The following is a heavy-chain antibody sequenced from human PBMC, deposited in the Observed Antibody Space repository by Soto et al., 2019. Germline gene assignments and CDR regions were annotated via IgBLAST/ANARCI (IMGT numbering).Heavy chain of an antibody. Sequence: LGGCLRLSCAPPGFTFGRYEMQSVCVAPGQGLEWVSYISGSGSTICYADSVKGRFTISRDNAKNSLYLQMNSLRAEDTAVYYCARDRGVRGHPFDIWAQALMLTITS. CDR3: ARDRGVRGHPFDI. CDR1: GFTFGRYE. CDR2: ISGSGSTI. J-gene: IGHJ3*02. D-gene: IGHD3-10*01. V-gene: IGHV3-48*03.